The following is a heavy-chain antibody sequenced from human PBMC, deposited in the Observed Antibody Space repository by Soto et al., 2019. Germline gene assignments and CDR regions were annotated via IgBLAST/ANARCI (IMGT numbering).Heavy chain of an antibody. CDR2: IYYSGTT. V-gene: IGHV4-59*01. CDR1: GGSTRNYF. Sequence: SETLSLTCTVSGGSTRNYFWSWIRQPPGKGLEWIGCIYYSGTTNYNSSLKSRVTISLDTSKNQFSLRLRSVTAAGTAVYYCARYVNPYDTAVWFDPWGQGTLVTVSS. CDR3: ARYVNPYDTAVWFDP. J-gene: IGHJ5*02. D-gene: IGHD3-9*01.